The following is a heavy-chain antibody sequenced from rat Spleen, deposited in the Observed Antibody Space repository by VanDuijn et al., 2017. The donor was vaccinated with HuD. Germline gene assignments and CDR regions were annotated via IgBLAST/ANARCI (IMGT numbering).Heavy chain of an antibody. J-gene: IGHJ2*01. CDR2: ISSGGST. CDR3: ARSAKYYYDGSYYYVHFDY. V-gene: IGHV2S8*01. CDR1: GFSLTSNG. D-gene: IGHD1-12*02. Sequence: QVQLKESGPGLVQPSQTLSLTCTVSGFSLTSNGVSWVRQPPGKGLEWIAAISSGGSTYYNSALKSRLSISRDTSKSQVLLKMNSLQTEDTAMYFCARSAKYYYDGSYYYVHFDYWGQGVMVTVSS.